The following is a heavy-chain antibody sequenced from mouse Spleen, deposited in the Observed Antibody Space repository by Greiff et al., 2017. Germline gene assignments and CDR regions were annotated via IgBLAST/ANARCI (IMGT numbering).Heavy chain of an antibody. Sequence: EVKLVESGGGLVKPGGSLKLSCAASGFTFSDYYMYWVRQTPEKRLEWVATISDGGSYTYYPDSVKGRFTISRDNAKNNLYLQMSSLKSEDTAMYYCAREAFYYGSSPLAYWGQGTLVTVSA. CDR2: ISDGGSYT. V-gene: IGHV5-4*02. CDR1: GFTFSDYY. D-gene: IGHD1-1*01. CDR3: AREAFYYGSSPLAY. J-gene: IGHJ3*01.